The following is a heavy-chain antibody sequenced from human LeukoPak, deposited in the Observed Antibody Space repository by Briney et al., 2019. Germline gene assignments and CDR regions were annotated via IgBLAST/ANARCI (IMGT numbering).Heavy chain of an antibody. Sequence: SETLSLTCTVSGASISSSRYYWGWIRQPPGKGLEWIGSISYSGTTYYNPSLKSRVTISVDKSKNQFSLKLSSVTAADTAVYCCASIAAAGHLDYWGQGTLVTVSS. J-gene: IGHJ4*02. CDR1: GASISSSRYY. CDR3: ASIAAAGHLDY. D-gene: IGHD6-13*01. V-gene: IGHV4-39*07. CDR2: ISYSGTT.